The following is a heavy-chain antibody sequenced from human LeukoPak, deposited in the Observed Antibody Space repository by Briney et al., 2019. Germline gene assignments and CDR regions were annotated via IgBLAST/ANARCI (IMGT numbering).Heavy chain of an antibody. J-gene: IGHJ6*03. Sequence: XTFTGXXMHWVRQAPGRGLEWXGWINPNSGGTNYAQKFQGRVTMTRDTSXSTAYMELSRLRSEDTAVYYCAXXXXXXXXXXYYYMDVWGKGTTVTVSS. CDR3: AXXXXXXXXXXYYYMDV. V-gene: IGHV1-2*02. CDR1: XTFTGXX. CDR2: INPNSGGT.